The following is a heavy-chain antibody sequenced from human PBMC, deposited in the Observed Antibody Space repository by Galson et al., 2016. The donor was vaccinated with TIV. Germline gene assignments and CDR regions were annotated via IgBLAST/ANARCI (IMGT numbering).Heavy chain of an antibody. CDR2: INPNSGGT. CDR1: GYTLAGSY. Sequence: SVKVSCKASGYTLAGSYIHWVRQAPGQGLEWIGWINPNSGGTNYAQKFQGRVTMTRDTSIDTAFMDLRRLRFDDTALYYCARGRENYDILTGLSWGQGTLVTVSS. V-gene: IGHV1-2*02. D-gene: IGHD3-9*01. J-gene: IGHJ4*02. CDR3: ARGRENYDILTGLS.